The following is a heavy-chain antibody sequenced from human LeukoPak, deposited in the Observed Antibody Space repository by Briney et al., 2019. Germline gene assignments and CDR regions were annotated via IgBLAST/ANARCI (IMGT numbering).Heavy chain of an antibody. CDR3: ARGWGSSIYASAFDI. Sequence: GGSLRLSCAASGFTFSSYGMHWVRQAPGKGLEWVALIWYEGNNKKYADSVKGRITISRDNSKNTLYLEMNSLRAEDTAVYYCARGWGSSIYASAFDIWGQGTMVTISS. CDR2: IWYEGNNK. J-gene: IGHJ3*02. D-gene: IGHD2-2*01. V-gene: IGHV3-33*01. CDR1: GFTFSSYG.